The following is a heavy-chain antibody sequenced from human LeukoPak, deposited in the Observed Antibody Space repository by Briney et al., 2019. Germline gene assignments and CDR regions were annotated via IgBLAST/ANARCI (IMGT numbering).Heavy chain of an antibody. V-gene: IGHV5-51*01. Sequence: GEFLKISCKASGYSFTTYWIGWVRQMPEKGLEWMGIIDPSDSETRYTPTFQGQVTISADKSLTTAYLQWNSLKASDTAMYYCARQTAMGRSGDYWGQGTLVTVS. CDR2: IDPSDSET. CDR3: ARQTAMGRSGDY. J-gene: IGHJ4*02. CDR1: GYSFTTYW. D-gene: IGHD5-18*01.